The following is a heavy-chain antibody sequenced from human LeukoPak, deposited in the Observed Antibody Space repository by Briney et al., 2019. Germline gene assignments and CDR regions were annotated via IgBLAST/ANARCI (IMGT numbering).Heavy chain of an antibody. V-gene: IGHV1-2*02. J-gene: IGHJ3*02. CDR3: ASGSGYELGGAFDI. Sequence: ASVKVSCKASGYTFTGYYIYWVRQAPGQGLEWMGWINPNSGGTNYAQKFQGRVTMTRDTSTSTAYMELSRLRSDDTAVYYCASGSGYELGGAFDIWGQGTMVTVSS. D-gene: IGHD5-12*01. CDR1: GYTFTGYY. CDR2: INPNSGGT.